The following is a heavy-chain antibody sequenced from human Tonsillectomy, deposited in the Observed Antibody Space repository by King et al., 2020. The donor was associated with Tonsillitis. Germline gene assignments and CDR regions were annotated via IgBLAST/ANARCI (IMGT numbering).Heavy chain of an antibody. J-gene: IGHJ6*03. CDR3: AGLATIVDYFYVDV. CDR2: ILFDGSNE. V-gene: IGHV3-30*03. CDR1: GFTFSTYG. Sequence: VQLVESGGGVVQPGRSLRLSCAASGFTFSTYGMHWVRQAPGKGLEWVAVILFDGSNEYYADSVKGRFTISRDNSKNTLYLQMNSLIAEDTALYYCAGLATIVDYFYVDVWGKGTMVTVSS. D-gene: IGHD5-24*01.